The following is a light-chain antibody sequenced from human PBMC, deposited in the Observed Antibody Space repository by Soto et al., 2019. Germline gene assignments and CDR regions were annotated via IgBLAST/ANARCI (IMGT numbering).Light chain of an antibody. J-gene: IGLJ1*01. CDR1: SSNIGSNY. V-gene: IGLV1-47*01. CDR3: AAWDDSLSGWV. Sequence: QPVLTQPPSASGTPGQRVTISCSGSSSNIGSNYVYWYQQLPGTAPKLLIYRNNQRPSGVPDRFSGSKSGTSASLAISGLRSEDEADYYCAAWDDSLSGWVFGTGTKVTVL. CDR2: RNN.